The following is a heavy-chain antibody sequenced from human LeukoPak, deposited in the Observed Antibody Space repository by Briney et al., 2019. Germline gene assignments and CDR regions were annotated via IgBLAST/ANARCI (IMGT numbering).Heavy chain of an antibody. CDR2: INHSGST. CDR1: GGSFSGYY. Sequence: PSETLSLICAVYGGSFSGYYWSWIRQPPGKGLEWIGEINHSGSTNYNPSLKSRVTISVDTSKNQFFLKLSSVTAADTAVYYCARAKLYMDFWSNAFDIWGQGTMVTVSS. V-gene: IGHV4-34*01. J-gene: IGHJ3*02. CDR3: ARAKLYMDFWSNAFDI. D-gene: IGHD3-3*01.